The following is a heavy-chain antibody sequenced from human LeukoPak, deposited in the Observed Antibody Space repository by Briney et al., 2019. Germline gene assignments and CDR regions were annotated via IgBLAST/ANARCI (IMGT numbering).Heavy chain of an antibody. CDR2: RSIYNGNT. CDR3: ARGITGTTFYYYYYYMDV. J-gene: IGHJ6*03. V-gene: IGHV1-18*01. D-gene: IGHD1-7*01. CDR1: GYDFINYG. Sequence: ASVKVSCKASGYDFINYGISWVRQAPGQGLEWMGWRSIYNGNTDYKLQGRVTMTTDTSTSTAYMEVRSLRSDDTAVYYCARGITGTTFYYYYYYMDVWGKGTTVTVSS.